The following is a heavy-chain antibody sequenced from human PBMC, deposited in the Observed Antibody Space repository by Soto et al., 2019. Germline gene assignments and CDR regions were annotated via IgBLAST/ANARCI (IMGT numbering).Heavy chain of an antibody. V-gene: IGHV4-4*02. D-gene: IGHD2-2*01. CDR3: SRDTPIVLVPAATPYYHYGMDV. CDR2: IYHSGST. Sequence: QVQLQESGPGLVKPSGTLSLTCAVSGGSISGSNWWSWVRRPPGKGLEWIGEIYHSGSTNYNPSLKSRVTISLDKSKNQISLNLNSGTGAETAGYFLSRDTPIVLVPAATPYYHYGMDVWGQGTTVTVSS. CDR1: GGSISGSNW. J-gene: IGHJ6*02.